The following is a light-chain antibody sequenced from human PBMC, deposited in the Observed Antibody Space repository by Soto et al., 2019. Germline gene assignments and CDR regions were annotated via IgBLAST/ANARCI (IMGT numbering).Light chain of an antibody. V-gene: IGKV1-5*03. Sequence: DIQMTQSPSTLSASVGGRVTITCRASQSTSTWLAWYQQRPGKTPKLLISEASKLESGVPPRFSGSGSGTEFTLTISSLQPDDFATYYCQQYITYPYAFGQGTKVEIK. CDR1: QSTSTW. CDR2: EAS. J-gene: IGKJ1*01. CDR3: QQYITYPYA.